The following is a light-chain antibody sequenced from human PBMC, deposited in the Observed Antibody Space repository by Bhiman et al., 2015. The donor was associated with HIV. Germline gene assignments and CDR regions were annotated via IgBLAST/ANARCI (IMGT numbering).Light chain of an antibody. CDR1: SSNIGAGYD. CDR2: GNS. Sequence: QSVLTQPPLVSGAPGQRVTISCTGNSSNIGAGYDVHWYQQLPGTAPKLLIYGNSNRPSGVPDRFSGSKSGTSASLAITGLQPEDEADYYCTSYSSRNTLGVFGAGTKVTVL. J-gene: IGLJ3*02. V-gene: IGLV1-40*01. CDR3: TSYSSRNTLGV.